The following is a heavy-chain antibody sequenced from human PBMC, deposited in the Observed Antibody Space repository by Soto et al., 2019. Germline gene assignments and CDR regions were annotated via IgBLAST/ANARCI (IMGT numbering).Heavy chain of an antibody. J-gene: IGHJ5*02. V-gene: IGHV4-4*07. CDR2: IYTSGST. CDR3: ASQLTDITGKLGFDP. D-gene: IGHD1-20*01. CDR1: GVSISSYY. Sequence: SETLSLTCTVSGVSISSYYWSWIRQPAGKGLEWIGRIYTSGSTNYNPSLRSRVTMSVDTSKNQFSLKLSSVTAADTAVYYCASQLTDITGKLGFDPLGQGTLVNVSS.